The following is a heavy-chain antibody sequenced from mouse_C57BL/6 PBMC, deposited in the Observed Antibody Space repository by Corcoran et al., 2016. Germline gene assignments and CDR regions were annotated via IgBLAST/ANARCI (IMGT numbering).Heavy chain of an antibody. CDR2: INTYSGVP. CDR1: GYTFTTYG. CDR3: ARGRGWYFDV. J-gene: IGHJ1*03. V-gene: IGHV9-3*01. D-gene: IGHD3-1*01. Sequence: QIQLVQSGPELKKPGETVKISCKASGYTFTTYGMSWVKQAPGKGLKWMGWINTYSGVPTYADDFKGRFAFSLETSASTAYLQINNLKNEDTATYFCARGRGWYFDVWGTGTTVTVS.